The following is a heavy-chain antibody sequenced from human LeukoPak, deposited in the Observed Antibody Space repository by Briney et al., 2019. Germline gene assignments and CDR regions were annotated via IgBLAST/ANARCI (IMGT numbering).Heavy chain of an antibody. V-gene: IGHV1-8*01. CDR2: MNPNSGNT. J-gene: IGHJ5*02. CDR1: GYTFTSYD. D-gene: IGHD3-16*01. CDR3: ARGKIMITFGGTQNWFDP. Sequence: ASVKVSCKASGYTFTSYDINWVRQATGQGLEWMGWMNPNSGNTGYAQTFQGRVTMTRNTSISTAYMELSSLRSEDTAVYYCARGKIMITFGGTQNWFDPWGQGTLVTVSS.